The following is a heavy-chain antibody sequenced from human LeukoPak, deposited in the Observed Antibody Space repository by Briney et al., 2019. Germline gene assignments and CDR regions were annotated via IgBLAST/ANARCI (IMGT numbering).Heavy chain of an antibody. CDR3: ARYTTAGYSSGWYGPSLDY. V-gene: IGHV3-7*01. J-gene: IGHJ4*02. D-gene: IGHD6-19*01. CDR2: IKKDGSEK. CDR1: GFTFSSYW. Sequence: PGGSLRLSCAASGFTFSSYWMNWVRQAPGKGLEWVANIKKDGSEKYYVDSVKGRFTISRDNAKNSLYLQMNSLRAEDTAVYYCARYTTAGYSSGWYGPSLDYWGQGTLVTVSS.